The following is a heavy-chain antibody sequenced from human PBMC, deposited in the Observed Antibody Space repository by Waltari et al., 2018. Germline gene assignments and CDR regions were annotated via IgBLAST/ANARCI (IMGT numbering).Heavy chain of an antibody. CDR1: GSTFTGYY. J-gene: IGHJ4*02. D-gene: IGHD3-22*01. CDR2: INPNSGGT. V-gene: IGHV1-2*02. CDR3: AREPSTYYYDSSGYDY. Sequence: QVQLVQSGAAVKKPGASVKVSCKASGSTFTGYYMHWVRQAPGQGLEWMGWINPNSGGTNYAQKFQGRVTMTRDTSISTAYMELSRLRSDDTAVYYCAREPSTYYYDSSGYDYWGQGTLVTVSS.